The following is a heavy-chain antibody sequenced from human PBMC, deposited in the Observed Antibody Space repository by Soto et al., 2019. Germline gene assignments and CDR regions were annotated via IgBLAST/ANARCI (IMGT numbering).Heavy chain of an antibody. CDR2: ISDDGSIK. CDR3: AKDPPQQLGVGNWFDP. Sequence: QVQLVESGGGVVQPGRSLRLSCAASGFTFSSNGMHWVRQAPDKGLEWVAVISDDGSIKYYADSVKGRFTVSRDKSKNPLDLEMKSLRAEDTAVYYCAKDPPQQLGVGNWFDPWGQGTLVTVSS. CDR1: GFTFSSNG. V-gene: IGHV3-30*18. D-gene: IGHD6-13*01. J-gene: IGHJ5*02.